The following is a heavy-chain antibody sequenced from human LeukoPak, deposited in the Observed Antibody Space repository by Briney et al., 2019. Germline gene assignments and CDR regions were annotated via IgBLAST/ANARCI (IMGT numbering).Heavy chain of an antibody. CDR1: GFTFSSYW. Sequence: GGSLRLSCAASGFTFSSYWMSWVRQAPGKGLEWVANVKQDGSEKYYVDSVKGRFTISRDSAKNSLYLQMNSLRAEDTAVYYCARDKIVGATIFDYWGQGTLVTVSS. CDR3: ARDKIVGATIFDY. J-gene: IGHJ4*02. D-gene: IGHD1-26*01. CDR2: VKQDGSEK. V-gene: IGHV3-7*01.